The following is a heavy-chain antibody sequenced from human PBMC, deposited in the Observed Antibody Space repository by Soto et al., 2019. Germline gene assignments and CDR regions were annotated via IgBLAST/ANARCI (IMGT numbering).Heavy chain of an antibody. CDR1: GFSLTRGVA. V-gene: IGHV2-5*02. CDR3: ARDSYGSGYGMDA. D-gene: IGHD3-10*01. Sequence: QITLKEFGPLVVKPTQTLTLTCTFSGFSLTRGVAVGWIRQPPGKALEWLGIIYWDDDRRYSPSLKSRLTINKDSFIDQVVLTLTNLGPADTATYYCARDSYGSGYGMDAWGQGTTVTVSS. J-gene: IGHJ6*02. CDR2: IYWDDDR.